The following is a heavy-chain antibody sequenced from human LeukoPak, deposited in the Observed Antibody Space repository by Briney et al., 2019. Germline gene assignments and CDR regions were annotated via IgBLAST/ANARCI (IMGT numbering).Heavy chain of an antibody. D-gene: IGHD5-18*01. Sequence: PGGSLRLSCAASGFTFSSYSMNWVRQAPGKGLEWVSSISSSSSYIYYADSVKGRFTISRDNSKNTLYLQMNSLRAEDTAVYYCARDNSEYYFDYWGQGTLVTVSS. V-gene: IGHV3-21*04. CDR3: ARDNSEYYFDY. CDR2: ISSSSSYI. J-gene: IGHJ4*02. CDR1: GFTFSSYS.